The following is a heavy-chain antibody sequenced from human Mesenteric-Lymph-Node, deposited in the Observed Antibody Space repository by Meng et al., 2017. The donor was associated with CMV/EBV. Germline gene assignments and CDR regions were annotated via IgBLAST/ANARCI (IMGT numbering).Heavy chain of an antibody. J-gene: IGHJ1*01. CDR3: AQETDYMGFQH. CDR2: ISSSSSYI. D-gene: IGHD4-11*01. V-gene: IGHV3-21*04. Sequence: GESLKISCAASGFTFSSYSMNWVRQAPGKGLEWVSSISSSSSYIYYADSVKGRFTISRDNAKNSLYLQMNSLRAEDTAVNYCAQETDYMGFQHWGQGSLVTVSS. CDR1: GFTFSSYS.